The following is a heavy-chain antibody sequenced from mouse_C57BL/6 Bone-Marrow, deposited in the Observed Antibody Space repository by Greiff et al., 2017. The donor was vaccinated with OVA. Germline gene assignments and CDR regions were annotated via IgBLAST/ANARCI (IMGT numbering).Heavy chain of an antibody. V-gene: IGHV5-6*01. Sequence: EVQGVESGGDLVKPGGSLKLSCAASGFTFSSYGMSWVRQTPDKRLEWVATISSGGSYTYYPDSVKGRFTISRDNAKNTLYLQMSSLKSEDTAMYYCASRTGPYWYFDVWGTGTTVTVSS. CDR1: GFTFSSYG. CDR2: ISSGGSYT. CDR3: ASRTGPYWYFDV. D-gene: IGHD4-1*01. J-gene: IGHJ1*03.